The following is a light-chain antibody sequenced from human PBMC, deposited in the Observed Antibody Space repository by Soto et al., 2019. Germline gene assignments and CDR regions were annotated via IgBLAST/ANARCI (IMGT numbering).Light chain of an antibody. Sequence: QSVLTQPPSASGTPGQRVTISCSGSSSNIGSNSVNWYQHLPGTAPKLLIYSNIQRPSGVPDRFSGSKSGTSASLAISGLQSEDEADYYCAAWDDSLDGYVFGTGTKFTVL. V-gene: IGLV1-44*01. CDR1: SSNIGSNS. J-gene: IGLJ1*01. CDR2: SNI. CDR3: AAWDDSLDGYV.